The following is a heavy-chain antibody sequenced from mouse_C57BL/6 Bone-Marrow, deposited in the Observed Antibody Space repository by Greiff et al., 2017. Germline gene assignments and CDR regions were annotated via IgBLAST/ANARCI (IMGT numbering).Heavy chain of an antibody. V-gene: IGHV14-4*01. D-gene: IGHD2-5*01. J-gene: IGHJ2*01. CDR2: IDPENGDT. CDR1: GFNIKDDY. CDR3: TSNSNYEDYFDY. Sequence: VQLKESGAELVRPGASVKLSCTASGFNIKDDYMHWVKQRPEQGLEWIGWIDPENGDTEYASKFQGKATITEDTSSNTAYLQLSSLTSEDTAVYYCTSNSNYEDYFDYWGQGTTLTVAS.